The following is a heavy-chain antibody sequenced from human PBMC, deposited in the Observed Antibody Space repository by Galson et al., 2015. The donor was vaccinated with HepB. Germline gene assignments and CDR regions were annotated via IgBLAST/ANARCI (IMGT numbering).Heavy chain of an antibody. CDR2: ISYDGSNK. CDR1: GFTFSSYG. D-gene: IGHD3-3*01. CDR3: ASPYGFWSGYYHSSYYYYGMDV. V-gene: IGHV3-30*03. Sequence: SLRLSCAASGFTFSSYGMHWVRQAPGKGLEWVAVISYDGSNKYYADSVKGRFTISRDNSKNTLYLQMNSLRAEDTAVYYCASPYGFWSGYYHSSYYYYGMDVWGQGTTVTVSS. J-gene: IGHJ6*02.